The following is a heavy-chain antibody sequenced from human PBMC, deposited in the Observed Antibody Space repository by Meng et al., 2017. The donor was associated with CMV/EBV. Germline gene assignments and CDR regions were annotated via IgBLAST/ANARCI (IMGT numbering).Heavy chain of an antibody. J-gene: IGHJ4*02. V-gene: IGHV1-69*12. D-gene: IGHD5-24*01. CDR1: GGTLTSYA. CDR2: IIPIFGTA. CDR3: ARMPRDGYNYIDY. Sequence: VQVGEFGAGVRRPGAAVRVSVKGSGGTLTSYAISWVRQAPGQGLEWMGGIIPIFGTANYAQKFQGRVTITAEESTSTAYMELSSLRSEDTAVYYCARMPRDGYNYIDYWGQGTLVTVSS.